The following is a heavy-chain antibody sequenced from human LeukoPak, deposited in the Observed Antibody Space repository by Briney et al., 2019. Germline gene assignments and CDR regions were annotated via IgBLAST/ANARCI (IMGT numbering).Heavy chain of an antibody. Sequence: GGSLRLSCAASGFTFDDYAMHWVRQAPGKGLEWVSGISWNSGSIGYADSVKGRFTISRDNAKNSLYLQMNSLRAEDTALYYCAKGSSLYVDYWGQGTLVTVSS. V-gene: IGHV3-9*01. CDR1: GFTFDDYA. CDR2: ISWNSGSI. J-gene: IGHJ4*02. D-gene: IGHD6-13*01. CDR3: AKGSSLYVDY.